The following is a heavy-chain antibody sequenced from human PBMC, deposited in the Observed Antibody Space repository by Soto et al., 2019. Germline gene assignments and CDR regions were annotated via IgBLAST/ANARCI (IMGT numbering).Heavy chain of an antibody. J-gene: IGHJ6*03. CDR1: GYSFTSPW. V-gene: IGHV5-51*01. CDR3: ARRGGRGAKSDAYYMDV. D-gene: IGHD3-10*01. CDR2: IYPGDSET. Sequence: PGEGLKISCKGSGYSFTSPWIAWVRPMPGKGLEWMGIIYPGDSETKYSPSFQGQVTISAEQSITTAYRPWSSLKASDTDMYYCARRGGRGAKSDAYYMDVWGQGTTVTGSS.